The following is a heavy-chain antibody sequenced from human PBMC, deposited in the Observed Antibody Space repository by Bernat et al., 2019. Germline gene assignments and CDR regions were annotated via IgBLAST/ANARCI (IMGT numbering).Heavy chain of an antibody. CDR1: GFTFSNAW. V-gene: IGHV3-15*01. CDR3: TTDRSRTVTYEDYY. Sequence: EVQLVESGGGLVKPGGSLRLSCAASGFTFSNAWMSWVRQAPGKGLEWVGRIKSKTDGGTTDYAAPVKGRFTISRDDSKNTLYLQMNSLKTEDTAVYYCTTDRSRTVTYEDYYWGQGTLVTVSS. D-gene: IGHD4-17*01. J-gene: IGHJ4*02. CDR2: IKSKTDGGTT.